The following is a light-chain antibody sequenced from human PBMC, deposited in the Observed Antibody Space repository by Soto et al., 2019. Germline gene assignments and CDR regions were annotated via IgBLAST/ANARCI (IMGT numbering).Light chain of an antibody. CDR3: NSYSSTSFYV. V-gene: IGLV2-14*01. J-gene: IGLJ1*01. CDR1: GSDIATFNY. Sequence: LAQPASMSGSPGQSITISCTGSGSDIATFNYVSWYQQYPGKAPKLLIYQVTSRASGVSHRFSGSKSGNTAALTISGLQPEYEAEYYCNSYSSTSFYVFCSGTNVAVL. CDR2: QVT.